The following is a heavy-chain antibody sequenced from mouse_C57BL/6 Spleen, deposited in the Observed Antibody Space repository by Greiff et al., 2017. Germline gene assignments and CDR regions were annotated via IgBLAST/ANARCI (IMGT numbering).Heavy chain of an antibody. Sequence: VESGGGLVQPKGSLKLSCAASGFSFNTYAMNWVRQAPGKGLEWVARIRSKSNNYATYYADSVKDRFTISRDDSESMLYLQMNNLKTEDTAMYYCVRHDGYYVAMDYWGQGTLVTVSS. CDR2: IRSKSNNYAT. CDR3: VRHDGYYVAMDY. D-gene: IGHD2-3*01. V-gene: IGHV10-1*01. J-gene: IGHJ4*01. CDR1: GFSFNTYA.